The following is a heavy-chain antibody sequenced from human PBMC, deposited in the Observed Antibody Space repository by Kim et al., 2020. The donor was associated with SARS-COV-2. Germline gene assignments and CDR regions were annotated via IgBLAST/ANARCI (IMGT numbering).Heavy chain of an antibody. CDR3: ARGGLTMVRGNWFDP. Sequence: PAPKSRVTISLDTSKNQFSLKLSSVTAADTAVYYCARGGLTMVRGNWFDPWGQGTLVTVSS. V-gene: IGHV4-59*09. D-gene: IGHD3-10*01. J-gene: IGHJ5*02.